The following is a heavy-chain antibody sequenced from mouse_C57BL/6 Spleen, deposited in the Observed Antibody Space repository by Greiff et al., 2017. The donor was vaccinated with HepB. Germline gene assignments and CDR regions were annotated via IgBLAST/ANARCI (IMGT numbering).Heavy chain of an antibody. CDR1: GYTFTSYW. Sequence: QVQLKQPGAELVKPGASVKLSCKASGYTFTSYWMQWVKQRPGQGLEWIGEIDPSDSYTNYNQKFKGKATLTVDTSSSTAYMQLSSLTSEDSAVYYCARALYYGSSYGYFDVWGTGTTVTVSS. CDR2: IDPSDSYT. V-gene: IGHV1-50*01. J-gene: IGHJ1*03. D-gene: IGHD1-1*01. CDR3: ARALYYGSSYGYFDV.